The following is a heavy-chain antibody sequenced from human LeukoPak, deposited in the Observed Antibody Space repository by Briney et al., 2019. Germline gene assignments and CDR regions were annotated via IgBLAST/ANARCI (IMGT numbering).Heavy chain of an antibody. CDR1: GGSISSGGYY. Sequence: PSQTLSLTCTVSGGSISSGGYYWSWIRQHPGKGLEWIGYIYYSGSTYYNPSLKSRVTISVDTSKNQFSLKLSSVTAADTAVYYCARGLYGDYVSNTGGSVLYFDYWGQGTLVTVSS. V-gene: IGHV4-31*03. CDR2: IYYSGST. D-gene: IGHD4-17*01. J-gene: IGHJ4*02. CDR3: ARGLYGDYVSNTGGSVLYFDY.